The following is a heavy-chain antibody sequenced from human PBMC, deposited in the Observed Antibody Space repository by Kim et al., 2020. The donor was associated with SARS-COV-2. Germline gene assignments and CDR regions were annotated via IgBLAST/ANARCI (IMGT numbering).Heavy chain of an antibody. CDR3: ARDEGGYYYGSAFDY. J-gene: IGHJ4*02. CDR1: GFTFSSYA. V-gene: IGHV3-30*04. CDR2: ISYDGSNK. Sequence: GGSLRLSCAASGFTFSSYAMHWVRQAPGKGLEWVAVISYDGSNKYYADSVKGRFTISRDNSKNTLYLQMNSLRAEDTAVYYCARDEGGYYYGSAFDYWGQGTLVTVSS. D-gene: IGHD3-10*01.